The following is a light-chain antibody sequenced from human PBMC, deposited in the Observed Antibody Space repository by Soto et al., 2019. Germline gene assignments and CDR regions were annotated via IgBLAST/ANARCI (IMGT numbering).Light chain of an antibody. CDR2: DAS. CDR1: QSISRW. Sequence: IQMTQPPSTLSASVGDRVTISCRASQSISRWLAWYRHKPGEAPKLLIYDASSLESGVPSRFSGSGSGTEFTVTISSQHPDDFATYYCHQFDTYPLTFGGGTKVEIK. J-gene: IGKJ4*01. CDR3: HQFDTYPLT. V-gene: IGKV1-5*01.